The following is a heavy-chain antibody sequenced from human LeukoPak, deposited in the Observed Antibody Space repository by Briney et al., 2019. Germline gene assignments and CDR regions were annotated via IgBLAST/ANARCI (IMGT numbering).Heavy chain of an antibody. CDR1: GVSIGSTNW. CDR3: ARGTRHQAFDI. CDR2: IYHSGNT. D-gene: IGHD2-2*01. J-gene: IGHJ3*02. Sequence: SETLSLTCAVSGVSIGSTNWWSWVRQLPGKGLEWIGEIYHSGNTNYNPSLKSRVTISVDTSKNQFSLKLSSVTAADTAVYYCARGTRHQAFDIWGQGTMVTVSS. V-gene: IGHV4-4*02.